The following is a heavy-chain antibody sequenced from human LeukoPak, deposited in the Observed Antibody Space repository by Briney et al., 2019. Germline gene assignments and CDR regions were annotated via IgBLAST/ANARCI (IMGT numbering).Heavy chain of an antibody. V-gene: IGHV1-18*01. D-gene: IGHD2-15*01. CDR1: GYTYTSYG. J-gene: IGHJ4*02. CDR3: ARYSGGSCY. CDR2: ISAYNGNT. Sequence: ASVKVSCKASGYTYTSYGISWVRQAPGQGLEWMGWISAYNGNTNYAQKLQGRVTMTTDTSTSAVYMELRSLRSDDTAVYYCARYSGGSCYWGQGTLVTVSS.